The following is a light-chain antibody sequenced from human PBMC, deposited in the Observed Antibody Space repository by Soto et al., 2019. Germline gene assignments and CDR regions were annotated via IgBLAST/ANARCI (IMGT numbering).Light chain of an antibody. CDR3: QKYGDSVWT. CDR1: QGVSGSY. V-gene: IGKV3-20*01. CDR2: GAS. Sequence: EIVLTHSPGTLSLSPLEIATLSFSASQGVSGSYFAWYQQKPGQAPRLLTHGASSRATGIPDRFSGSGSGTDFTLTISRLEPEDFAVYRCQKYGDSVWTFGQGTKVDIK. J-gene: IGKJ1*01.